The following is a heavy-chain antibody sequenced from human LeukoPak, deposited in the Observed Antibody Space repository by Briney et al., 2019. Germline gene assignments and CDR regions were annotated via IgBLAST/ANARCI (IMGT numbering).Heavy chain of an antibody. CDR3: STDLGPAIDY. V-gene: IGHV3-15*01. J-gene: IGHJ4*02. CDR2: IKSKADGGTT. CDR1: GFAFSSYS. Sequence: GGSLRLSCAASGFAFSSYSMNWVRQAPGKGLEWVGRIKSKADGGTTDYSAPVKGRFIISRDDSKNTLFLQMNSLKTEDTAMYYCSTDLGPAIDYWGQGTLVTVSS.